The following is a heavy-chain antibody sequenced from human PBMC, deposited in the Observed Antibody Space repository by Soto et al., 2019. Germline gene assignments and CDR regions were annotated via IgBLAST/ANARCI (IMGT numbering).Heavy chain of an antibody. V-gene: IGHV3-7*03. Sequence: EVQLVESGGGLVQPGGSPRLSCAASGFTFSDFWMTWVRQAPGKGLEWVAHINQDGSEKYYVDSLKGRFIISRDNAKKSLYLQMNSLRAEDAATYYCARAGMAVAATPWDWGQGTLVTVSS. D-gene: IGHD6-19*01. CDR2: INQDGSEK. J-gene: IGHJ4*02. CDR3: ARAGMAVAATPWD. CDR1: GFTFSDFW.